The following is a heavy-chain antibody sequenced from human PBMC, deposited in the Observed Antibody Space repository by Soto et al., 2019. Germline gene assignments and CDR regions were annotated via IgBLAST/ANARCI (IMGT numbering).Heavy chain of an antibody. J-gene: IGHJ4*02. Sequence: SETLSLTCAVYGGSFSGYYWSWIRQPPGKGLEWIGEIYHSGSTNYNPSLKSRVTISVDTSKNQFSLKLSSVTAADTAVYYCARRWGRTFDYWGQGTLVTVSS. CDR3: ARRWGRTFDY. CDR2: IYHSGST. D-gene: IGHD7-27*01. CDR1: GGSFSGYY. V-gene: IGHV4-34*01.